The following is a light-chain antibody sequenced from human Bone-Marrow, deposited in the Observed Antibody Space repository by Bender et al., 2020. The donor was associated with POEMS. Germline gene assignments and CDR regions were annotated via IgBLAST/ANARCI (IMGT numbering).Light chain of an antibody. J-gene: IGLJ2*01. CDR3: YSTDHYCNDRV. Sequence: SYELTQPPSVSVSPGQTARITCSGDAMPKKYAYWFQQKSGQAPVLLIYDDNKRPSGIPERFSGSSSGTTATLTITGAQVGDEAAYFCYSTDHYCNDRVFGGGTKLTVL. CDR1: AMPKKY. V-gene: IGLV3-10*01. CDR2: DDN.